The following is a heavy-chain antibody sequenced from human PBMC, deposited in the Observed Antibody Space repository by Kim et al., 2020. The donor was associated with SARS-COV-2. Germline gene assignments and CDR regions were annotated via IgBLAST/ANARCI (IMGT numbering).Heavy chain of an antibody. V-gene: IGHV1-2*06. J-gene: IGHJ3*02. CDR3: ARVLHYDYVWGSQNAFDI. CDR1: GYTFTGYY. D-gene: IGHD3-16*01. CDR2: INPNSGGT. Sequence: ASVKVSCKASGYTFTGYYMHWVRQAPGQGLEWMGRINPNSGGTNYAQKFQGRVTMTRDTSISTAYMELSRLRSDDTAVYYCARVLHYDYVWGSQNAFDIWGQGTMVTVSS.